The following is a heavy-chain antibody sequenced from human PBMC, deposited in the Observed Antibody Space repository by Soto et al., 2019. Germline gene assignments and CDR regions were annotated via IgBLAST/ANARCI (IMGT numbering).Heavy chain of an antibody. V-gene: IGHV1-18*04. CDR3: ARYGNSSGWYLGTGMAA. CDR2: ISTYNGNT. D-gene: IGHD6-19*01. CDR1: GYSFSDYG. J-gene: IGHJ6*04. Sequence: QVQLVQSGAEVKKPGASLKVSCQASGYSFSDYGIAWVRQAPGQGLAWVGWISTYNGNTNYAQKFQGRVTMTTDTSANKAYRERRSRRSDDTAMYYCARYGNSSGWYLGTGMAAWAKGPPVTVPS.